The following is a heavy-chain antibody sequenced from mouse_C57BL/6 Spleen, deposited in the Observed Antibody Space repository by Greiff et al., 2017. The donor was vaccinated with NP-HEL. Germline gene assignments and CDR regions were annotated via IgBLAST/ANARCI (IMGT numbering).Heavy chain of an antibody. CDR2: ISYDGSN. CDR1: GYSITSGYY. CDR3: ARDDDYGRFAY. D-gene: IGHD2-4*01. Sequence: EVQRVESGPGLVKPSQSLSLTCSVTGYSITSGYYWNWIRQFPGNKLEWMGYISYDGSNNYNPSLKNRISITRDTSKNQFFLKLNSVTTEDTATYYCARDDDYGRFAYWGQGTLVTVSA. V-gene: IGHV3-6*01. J-gene: IGHJ3*01.